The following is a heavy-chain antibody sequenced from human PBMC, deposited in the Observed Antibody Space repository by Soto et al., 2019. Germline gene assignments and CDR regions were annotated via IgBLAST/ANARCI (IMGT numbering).Heavy chain of an antibody. D-gene: IGHD6-19*01. J-gene: IGHJ3*02. CDR2: FDPEDGET. Sequence: ASVKVSCKVSGYTLNELSIHWVRQAPGKGLEWMGGFDPEDGETIYAQKFQGRVTMTEDTSTDTAYMELSSLRSEDTAVYYCATVAAVAAPDAFDIWGQGTMVTVSS. CDR1: GYTLNELS. CDR3: ATVAAVAAPDAFDI. V-gene: IGHV1-24*01.